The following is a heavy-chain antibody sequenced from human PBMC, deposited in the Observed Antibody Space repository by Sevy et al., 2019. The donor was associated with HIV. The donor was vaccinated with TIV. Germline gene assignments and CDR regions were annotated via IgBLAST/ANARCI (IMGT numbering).Heavy chain of an antibody. CDR3: ARGGAIYDFWSGYPYYYYYGMDV. D-gene: IGHD3-3*01. V-gene: IGHV4-59*01. Sequence: SETLSLTCTVSGGSISSYYWSWIRQPPGKGLEWIGYIYYSGSTNYNPSLKSRVTISVDTSKNQFSLKLGSVTAADTAVYYCARGGAIYDFWSGYPYYYYYGMDVWGQGTTVTVSS. J-gene: IGHJ6*02. CDR2: IYYSGST. CDR1: GGSISSYY.